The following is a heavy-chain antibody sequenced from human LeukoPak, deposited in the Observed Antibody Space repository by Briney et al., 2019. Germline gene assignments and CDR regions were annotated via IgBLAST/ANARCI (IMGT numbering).Heavy chain of an antibody. CDR1: GFSFTSYA. CDR2: VSRSGGAA. CDR3: ARGGGLDV. Sequence: QPGGSLRLSCAASGFSFTSYAMSWVRQAQGKGLEWVSAVSRSGGAAYYADSVKGRFTISRDNAKNSLYLQMSNLRAEDTAVYFCARGGGLDVWGQGATVTVSS. J-gene: IGHJ6*02. V-gene: IGHV3-23*01. D-gene: IGHD3-16*01.